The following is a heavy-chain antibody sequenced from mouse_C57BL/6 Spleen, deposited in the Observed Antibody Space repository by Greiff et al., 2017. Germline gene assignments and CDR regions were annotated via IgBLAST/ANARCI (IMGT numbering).Heavy chain of an antibody. CDR3: ARRGTYYSKPDYLDY. CDR2: ISYAGST. J-gene: IGHJ2*01. Sequence: EVKLLESGPGLVKPSQSLSLTCSVTGYSITSGYYWNWIRQFPGNKLECMGYISYAGSTNYNPSLKNRISIPRDTSKNQFVRKLNSVTTEDTATYYGARRGTYYSKPDYLDYWGQGTTLTVSS. D-gene: IGHD2-5*01. V-gene: IGHV3-6*01. CDR1: GYSITSGYY.